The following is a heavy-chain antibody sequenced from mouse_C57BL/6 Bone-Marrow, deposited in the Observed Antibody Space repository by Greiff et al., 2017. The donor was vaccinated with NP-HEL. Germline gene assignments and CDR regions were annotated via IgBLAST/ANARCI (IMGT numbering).Heavy chain of an antibody. CDR1: GYTFPSYW. CDR3: ARGGSRDWYFDV. CDR2: IYPGSGST. D-gene: IGHD1-1*01. J-gene: IGHJ1*03. Sequence: QVQLQQPGAELVKPGASVKMSCKASGYTFPSYWITWVKQRPGQGLEWIGDIYPGSGSTNYNEKFKSKATLTVDTSSSTAYMQLSSLTAEDSAVYYCARGGSRDWYFDVWGTGTTVTVSS. V-gene: IGHV1-55*01.